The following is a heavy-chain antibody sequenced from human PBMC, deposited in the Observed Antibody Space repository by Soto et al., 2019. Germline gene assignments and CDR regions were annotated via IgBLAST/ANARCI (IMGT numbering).Heavy chain of an antibody. V-gene: IGHV3-30-3*01. D-gene: IGHD3-22*01. J-gene: IGHJ4*02. CDR3: ARDAPYYYDSSGYFH. CDR1: GFTFSSYA. CDR2: ISYDGSNK. Sequence: GGSLRLSCAASGFTFSSYAMHWVRQAPGKGLEWVAVISYDGSNKYYADSVKGRFTISRDNSKNTLYLQMNSLRAEDTAVYYCARDAPYYYDSSGYFHWGQGTLVTVSS.